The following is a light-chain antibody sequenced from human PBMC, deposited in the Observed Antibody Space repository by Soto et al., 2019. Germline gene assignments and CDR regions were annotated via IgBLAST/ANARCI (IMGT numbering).Light chain of an antibody. CDR2: AAS. J-gene: IGKJ1*01. Sequence: DIQMTQSPSSLSASVGDEVTITCRASQTIMTYLNWYQLKPGKPPRLLIYAASSLQSGVPSRFSGSGSGTDFTLTIRSLQPEDFETYSCQQSYNSPQTFGQGTKVDIK. CDR3: QQSYNSPQT. CDR1: QTIMTY. V-gene: IGKV1-39*01.